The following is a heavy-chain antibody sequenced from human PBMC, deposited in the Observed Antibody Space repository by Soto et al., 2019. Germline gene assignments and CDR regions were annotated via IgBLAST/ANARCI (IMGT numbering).Heavy chain of an antibody. V-gene: IGHV4-4*07. CDR3: AGIGQDIYYGMDV. Sequence: KTSETLSLTCTVSGDSISRYYWNWIRQPAGKGLEWIGRIYASGSTNYNPSLKSRVTILVDTSKNEFYMKLNSVTAADTAVYYCAGIGQDIYYGMDVWGQGTTVTVSS. J-gene: IGHJ6*02. D-gene: IGHD2-15*01. CDR1: GDSISRYY. CDR2: IYASGST.